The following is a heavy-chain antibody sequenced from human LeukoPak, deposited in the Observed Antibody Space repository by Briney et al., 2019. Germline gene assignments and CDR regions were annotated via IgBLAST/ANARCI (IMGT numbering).Heavy chain of an antibody. D-gene: IGHD4-17*01. V-gene: IGHV3-30*02. J-gene: IGHJ4*02. CDR1: GFTFSSYG. CDR3: AKDRVVDYGDYRIDY. CDR2: IRYDGSNK. Sequence: PGGSLRLSCAASGFTFSSYGMHWVRQAPGKGLEWVVFIRYDGSNKYYADSVKGRFTISRDNSKNTLYLQMNSLRAEDTAVYYCAKDRVVDYGDYRIDYWGQGTLVTVSS.